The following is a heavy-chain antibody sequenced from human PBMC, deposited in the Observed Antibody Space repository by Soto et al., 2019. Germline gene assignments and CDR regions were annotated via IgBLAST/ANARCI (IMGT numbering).Heavy chain of an antibody. CDR1: GGSVSSGSYY. J-gene: IGHJ3*02. V-gene: IGHV4-61*01. CDR3: ARDRRDIVVVVAANDAFDI. CDR2: IYYSGST. D-gene: IGHD2-15*01. Sequence: SETLSYTCTVSGGSVSSGSYYWSWIRQPPGKGLEWIGYIYYSGSTNYNPSLKSRVTISVDTSKNQFSLKLSSVTAADTAVYYCARDRRDIVVVVAANDAFDIWGQGTMVT.